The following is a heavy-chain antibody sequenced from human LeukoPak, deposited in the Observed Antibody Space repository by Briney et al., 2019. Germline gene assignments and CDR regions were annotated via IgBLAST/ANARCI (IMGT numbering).Heavy chain of an antibody. CDR2: ISGSGDIT. D-gene: IGHD6-13*01. Sequence: GSLRLSCAASGFTFSSYWMSWVRQAPGKGLEWVSTISGSGDITYYADSVKGRFTISRDNSKNTLYLQMNSLRAEDTAVYYCAKASVQQLVPFYWGQGTLVTVSS. CDR3: AKASVQQLVPFY. V-gene: IGHV3-23*01. CDR1: GFTFSSYW. J-gene: IGHJ4*02.